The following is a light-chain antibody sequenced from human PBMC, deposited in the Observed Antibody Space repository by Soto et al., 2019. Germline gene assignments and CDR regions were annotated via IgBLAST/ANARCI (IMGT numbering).Light chain of an antibody. CDR2: DVT. J-gene: IGLJ1*01. CDR3: CSFAGSYTLYV. Sequence: QSALTQARSVSGSPGQSVTISCTGTSSDVGGYDFVSWYQQHPAKAPKLIIFDVTKRPSGVPDRFSGSKSGNTASLTISGLQAEDEADYYCCSFAGSYTLYVFGTGTKVTVL. V-gene: IGLV2-11*01. CDR1: SSDVGGYDF.